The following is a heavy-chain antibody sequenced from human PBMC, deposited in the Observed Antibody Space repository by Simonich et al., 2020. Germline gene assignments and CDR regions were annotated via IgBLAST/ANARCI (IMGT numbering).Heavy chain of an antibody. D-gene: IGHD2-15*01. CDR1: GGSISSYY. V-gene: IGHV4-59*01. J-gene: IGHJ4*02. CDR3: ARGGLYFDY. CDR2: IYYSGST. Sequence: QVQLQESGPGLVKPSATLSLTCPVSGGSISSYYWSWIRQPPGKGLEGIGYIYYSGSTNDNPSLKSRVTISVDTSKNQFSLKLSSVTAADTAVYYCARGGLYFDYWGQGTLVTVSS.